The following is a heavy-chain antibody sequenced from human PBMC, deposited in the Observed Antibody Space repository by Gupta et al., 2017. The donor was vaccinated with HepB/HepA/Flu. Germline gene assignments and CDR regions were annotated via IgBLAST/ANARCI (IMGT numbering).Heavy chain of an antibody. CDR3: ARDXPXDYYDSXGYYYEGPGAFDI. CDR1: GFTFSSYE. Sequence: EVQLVESGGGLVQPGGSLRLSCAASGFTFSSYEMNWVRQAPGKGLEWVSYISSSGSTIYYADSVKGRFTISRDNAKNSLYLQMNSLRAEDTAVYYCARDXPXDYYDSXGYYYEGPGAFDIWGQGTMVTVSS. D-gene: IGHD3-22*01. V-gene: IGHV3-48*03. CDR2: ISSSGSTI. J-gene: IGHJ3*02.